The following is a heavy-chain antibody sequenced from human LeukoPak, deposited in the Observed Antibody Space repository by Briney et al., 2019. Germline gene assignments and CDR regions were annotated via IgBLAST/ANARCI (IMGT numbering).Heavy chain of an antibody. J-gene: IGHJ6*03. Sequence: ALVKVSCKASGGTFSSYAISWVRQAPGQGLEWMGGIIPIFGTANYAQKFQGRVTITTDESTSTAYMELSSLRSEDTAVYYCARGVLVITRYYYMDVWGKGTTVTVSS. V-gene: IGHV1-69*05. CDR2: IIPIFGTA. D-gene: IGHD3-22*01. CDR3: ARGVLVITRYYYMDV. CDR1: GGTFSSYA.